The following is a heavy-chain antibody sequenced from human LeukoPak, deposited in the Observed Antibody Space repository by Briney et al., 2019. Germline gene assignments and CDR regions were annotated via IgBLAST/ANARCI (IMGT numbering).Heavy chain of an antibody. J-gene: IGHJ4*02. CDR3: GTRYSSGWTPIDY. Sequence: GASVKVSCKASGYTFTSYDINWVRQATGQGLEWMGWMNPNSGNTGYAQKFQGRVTMTRNTSISTAYMELSSLRSEDTAVYYCGTRYSSGWTPIDYWGQGTLVTVSS. CDR1: GYTFTSYD. D-gene: IGHD6-19*01. CDR2: MNPNSGNT. V-gene: IGHV1-8*01.